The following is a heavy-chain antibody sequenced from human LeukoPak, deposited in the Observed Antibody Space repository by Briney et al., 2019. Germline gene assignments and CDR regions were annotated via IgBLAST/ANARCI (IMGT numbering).Heavy chain of an antibody. CDR1: GGSISSGGYS. J-gene: IGHJ4*02. V-gene: IGHV4-30-2*01. CDR3: ARVIAAAGTFDY. Sequence: SETLSLTCAVSGGSISSGGYSWSWIRQPPGKGLEWIGYIYHSGSTNYNPSLKSRVTISVDTSKNQFSLKLSSVTAADTAVYYCARVIAAAGTFDYWGQGTLVTVSS. CDR2: IYHSGST. D-gene: IGHD6-13*01.